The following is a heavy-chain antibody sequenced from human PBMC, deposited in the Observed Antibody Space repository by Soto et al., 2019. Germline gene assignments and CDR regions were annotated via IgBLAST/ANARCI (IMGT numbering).Heavy chain of an antibody. Sequence: QITLNESGPTVVRTTETLTLTCRFSGFSLTTSGVGVGWIRQSPGKAPEWLALIYWDDDKRYSASLKSRLTITKDTSKNQVVLTVSDLDPTDTATYSCAHRVLRTVFGLVTTTAIYFDFWGQGTPVAVSS. D-gene: IGHD3-3*01. CDR1: GFSLTTSGVG. J-gene: IGHJ4*02. V-gene: IGHV2-5*02. CDR3: AHRVLRTVFGLVTTTAIYFDF. CDR2: IYWDDDK.